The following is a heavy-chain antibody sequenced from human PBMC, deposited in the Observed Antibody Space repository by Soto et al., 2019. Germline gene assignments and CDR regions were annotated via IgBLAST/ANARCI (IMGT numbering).Heavy chain of an antibody. CDR3: AREVPHYYDSSGYYVLDY. Sequence: PSETLSLTCAVSGGSISSSNWWSWVRQPPGKGLEWIGEIYHSGSTNYNPSLKSRVTISVDTSKNQFSLKLSSVTAADTAVYFCAREVPHYYDSSGYYVLDYWGQGTLVTVSS. D-gene: IGHD3-22*01. J-gene: IGHJ4*02. V-gene: IGHV4-4*02. CDR1: GGSISSSNW. CDR2: IYHSGST.